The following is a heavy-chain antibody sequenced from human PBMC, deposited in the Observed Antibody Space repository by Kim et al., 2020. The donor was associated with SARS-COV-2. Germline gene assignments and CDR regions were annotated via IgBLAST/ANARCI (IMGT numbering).Heavy chain of an antibody. CDR3: AIQLRWHYYFDY. V-gene: IGHV4-39*01. CDR1: GGSISSSSYY. Sequence: SETLSLTCTVSGGSISSSSYYWGWIRQPPGKGLEWIGSIYYSGSTYYNPSLKSRVTISVDTSKNQFSLKLSSVTAADTAVYYCAIQLRWHYYFDYWGQGTLVTVSS. CDR2: IYYSGST. D-gene: IGHD4-17*01. J-gene: IGHJ4*02.